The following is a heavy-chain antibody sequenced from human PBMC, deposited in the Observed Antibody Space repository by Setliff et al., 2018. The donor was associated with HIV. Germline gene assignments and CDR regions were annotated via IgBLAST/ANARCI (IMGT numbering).Heavy chain of an antibody. CDR1: GDSISTDC. Sequence: SETLSLTCTVSGDSISTDCWTWIRQPPGKGLEWIGYIYNSASTSYNPSLKSRVTISVDTSKNQFSLKLGSVTAADTAVYYCARHSPSDYWGQGTLVTVSS. V-gene: IGHV4-59*08. CDR3: ARHSPSDY. J-gene: IGHJ4*02. CDR2: IYNSAST.